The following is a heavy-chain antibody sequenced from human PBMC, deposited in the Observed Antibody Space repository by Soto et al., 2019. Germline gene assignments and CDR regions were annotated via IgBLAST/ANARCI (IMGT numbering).Heavy chain of an antibody. CDR1: VDSMSSSY. D-gene: IGHD4-17*01. CDR3: ASETDHGDRYNFYYAMDV. J-gene: IGHJ6*02. CDR2: LYPSGST. Sequence: KPSETLSLTCTFSVDSMSSSYWSWIRQPAGKGLEWVGRLYPSGSTNYNPSLRSRVTMSVDTSKNQFSLRLSSVTAADTAVYYCASETDHGDRYNFYYAMDVRGQGTTVTVSS. V-gene: IGHV4-4*07.